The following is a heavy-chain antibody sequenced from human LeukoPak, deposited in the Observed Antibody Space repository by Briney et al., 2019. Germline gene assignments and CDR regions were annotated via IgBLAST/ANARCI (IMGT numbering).Heavy chain of an antibody. J-gene: IGHJ6*02. D-gene: IGHD6-19*01. V-gene: IGHV1-69*13. CDR2: IIPIFGTA. Sequence: SVKVSCKASGGTFSSYAISWVRQAPGQGLGWMGGIIPIFGTANYAQKFQGRVTITADESTSTANMELRSLRSDDTAVYYCARDSGWYSIYYYGMDVWGQGTTVTVSS. CDR1: GGTFSSYA. CDR3: ARDSGWYSIYYYGMDV.